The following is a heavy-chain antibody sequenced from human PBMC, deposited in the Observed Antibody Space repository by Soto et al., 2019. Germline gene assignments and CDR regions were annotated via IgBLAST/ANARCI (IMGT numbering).Heavy chain of an antibody. CDR3: ARTLPDFWSGYYTIPPYYFDY. D-gene: IGHD3-3*01. V-gene: IGHV3-53*01. CDR1: GFTVSSNY. Sequence: TGGSLRLSCAASGFTVSSNYMSWVRQAPGKGLEWVSVIYSGGSTYYADSVKGRFTIPRDNSKNTLYLQMNSLRAEDTAVYYCARTLPDFWSGYYTIPPYYFDYWGQGTLVTVSS. J-gene: IGHJ4*02. CDR2: IYSGGST.